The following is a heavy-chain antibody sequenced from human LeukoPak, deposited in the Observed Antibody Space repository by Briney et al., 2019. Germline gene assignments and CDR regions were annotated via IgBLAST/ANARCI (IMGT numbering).Heavy chain of an antibody. Sequence: GASEKVSCKASGGTFSSYAISWVRQAPGQGLEWMGGIIPIFGTANYAQKFQGRATITADESTSTAYMELSSLRSEDTAVYYCARDPYYYDSSGYFSWGQGTLVTVSS. D-gene: IGHD3-22*01. CDR2: IIPIFGTA. J-gene: IGHJ5*02. CDR3: ARDPYYYDSSGYFS. CDR1: GGTFSSYA. V-gene: IGHV1-69*13.